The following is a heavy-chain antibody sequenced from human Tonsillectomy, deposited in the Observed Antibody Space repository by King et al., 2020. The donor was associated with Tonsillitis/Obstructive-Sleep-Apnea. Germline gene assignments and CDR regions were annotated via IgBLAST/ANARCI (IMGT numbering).Heavy chain of an antibody. D-gene: IGHD5-12*01. V-gene: IGHV5-51*01. CDR3: ARHGDSWVPPDY. Sequence: KLVQSGAEVKKPGESLKLSCKSSGYSFTSQWIGWVRQRRGKGLEWMGQIYPGDSDTRYSPSFQGQVTISADKSISTAFLQWSSLKASDTAIYYCARHGDSWVPPDYWGQGTLVTVSS. J-gene: IGHJ4*02. CDR1: GYSFTSQW. CDR2: IYPGDSDT.